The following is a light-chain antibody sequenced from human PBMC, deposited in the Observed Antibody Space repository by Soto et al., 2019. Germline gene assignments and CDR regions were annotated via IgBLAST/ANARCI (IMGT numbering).Light chain of an antibody. CDR1: SSYVGSYNL. CDR3: SSYTSSSRYV. Sequence: QCVRXQAASGYGVPGQARSIFCNGTSSYVGSYNLVSWYQQHPGKAPKLMIYEVSKRPSGVSNRFSGSKSGNTASLTISGLQAEDEAEYYCSSYTSSSRYVFGTGTKVTVL. V-gene: IGLV2-14*02. J-gene: IGLJ1*01. CDR2: EVS.